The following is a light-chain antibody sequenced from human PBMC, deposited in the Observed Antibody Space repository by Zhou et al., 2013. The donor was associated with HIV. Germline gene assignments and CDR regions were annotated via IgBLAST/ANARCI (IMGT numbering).Light chain of an antibody. CDR1: QSVSRN. CDR2: GAS. CDR3: QQYARSPLT. V-gene: IGKV3-20*01. J-gene: IGKJ4*01. Sequence: EIVMTQSPATLSVSPGERATLSCRASQSVSRNLAWYQQKPGQTPRLLIYGASSRATGIPDRFSGSGSGTDFTLTINRLEPQDFAVYYCQQYARSPLTFGGGTKVDIK.